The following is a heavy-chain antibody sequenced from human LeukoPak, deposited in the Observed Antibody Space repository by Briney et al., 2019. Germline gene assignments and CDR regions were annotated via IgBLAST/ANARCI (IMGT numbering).Heavy chain of an antibody. J-gene: IGHJ4*02. CDR2: ISSSSSYI. D-gene: IGHD6-13*01. V-gene: IGHV3-21*01. CDR1: GFTFSSYS. Sequence: GGSLRLSCAASGFTFSSYSMNWVRQAPGKGLEWVSSISSSSSYIYYADSVKGRVTISRDNVKNSLYLQMNSLRAEDTAVYYCARERGAGLSSSWVDYWGQGTLVTVSS. CDR3: ARERGAGLSSSWVDY.